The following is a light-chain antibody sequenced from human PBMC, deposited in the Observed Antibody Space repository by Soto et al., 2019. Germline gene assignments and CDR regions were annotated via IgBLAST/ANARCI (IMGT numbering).Light chain of an antibody. Sequence: DIQLTQSPPTLSASVGDRITISCRASQTIGGRLAWYQQRPGKAPRLLIYKAPVLETGVPSRFSGRALSETEFPLTISSLQSDDFATYYCQHYNIYSTFGPGTKVDI. V-gene: IGKV1-5*03. CDR2: KAP. CDR1: QTIGGR. CDR3: QHYNIYST. J-gene: IGKJ3*01.